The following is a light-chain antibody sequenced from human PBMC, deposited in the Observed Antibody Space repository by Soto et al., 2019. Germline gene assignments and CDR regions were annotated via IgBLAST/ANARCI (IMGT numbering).Light chain of an antibody. CDR1: SSDVGGFDY. Sequence: QSALTQPASVSGSPGQSSTISCTGTSSDVGGFDYVSWYQQHPGKAPKLMISEVNNRPSGVSTRFSGSKSDNTASLTISGLQAEDEADYYCSSYTSTNYVIFGGGTKLTVL. J-gene: IGLJ2*01. V-gene: IGLV2-14*01. CDR3: SSYTSTNYVI. CDR2: EVN.